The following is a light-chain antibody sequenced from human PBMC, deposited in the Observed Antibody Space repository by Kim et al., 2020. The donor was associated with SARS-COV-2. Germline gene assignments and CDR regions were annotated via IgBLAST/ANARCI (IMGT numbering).Light chain of an antibody. CDR3: LKYNSAPWT. CDR1: QAISSY. V-gene: IGKV1-27*01. J-gene: IGKJ1*01. Sequence: ASVGVRVSISCRATQAISSYLAWYQQKPGKGPKLLVYAASALHSGVPSRFSGSGFGTHFTLTISSLQPEDVATYYCLKYNSAPWTFGQGTKVDIK. CDR2: AAS.